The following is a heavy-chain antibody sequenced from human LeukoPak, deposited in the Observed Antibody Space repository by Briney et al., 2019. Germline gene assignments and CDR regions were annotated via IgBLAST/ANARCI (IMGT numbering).Heavy chain of an antibody. CDR1: GFTFSSYG. V-gene: IGHV3-23*01. J-gene: IGHJ4*02. Sequence: GGSLRLSCAASGFTFSSYGMSWVRQAPGKGLEWVSAISGSGGSTYYADSEKGRFTISRDNSKNTLYLQMNSLRAEDTAVYYCAKGAVLAAAYLHYFDYWGQGTLVTVSS. CDR2: ISGSGGST. CDR3: AKGAVLAAAYLHYFDY. D-gene: IGHD6-13*01.